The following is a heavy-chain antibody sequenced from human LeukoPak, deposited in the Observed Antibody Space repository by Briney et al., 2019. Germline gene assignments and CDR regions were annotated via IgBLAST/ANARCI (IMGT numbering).Heavy chain of an antibody. J-gene: IGHJ4*02. Sequence: GGSLRLSCAASGFTFSSYAMHWVRKAPGKGLEWVAVISCDGSNKYYADSVKGRFTISRDNSKNTLYLQMNSLRAEDTAVYYCAKDSSPGYFDWLSSRVPDYWGQGTLVTVSS. D-gene: IGHD3-9*01. CDR1: GFTFSSYA. CDR3: AKDSSPGYFDWLSSRVPDY. CDR2: ISCDGSNK. V-gene: IGHV3-30*04.